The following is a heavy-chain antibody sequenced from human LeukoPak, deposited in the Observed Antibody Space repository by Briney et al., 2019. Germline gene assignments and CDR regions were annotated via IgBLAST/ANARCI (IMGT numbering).Heavy chain of an antibody. V-gene: IGHV4-4*07. CDR3: ARDSADILTGFFGQ. CDR1: GGSISNYW. J-gene: IGHJ4*02. D-gene: IGHD3-9*01. CDR2: IYSSGSS. Sequence: PSETLSLTCTVSGGSISNYWWSWIRQPAGKGLEWIGRIYSSGSSNYNFALESRVTISVDKLKNQFSLKLSSVTAADTAVYYCARDSADILTGFFGQWGQGTLVTVSS.